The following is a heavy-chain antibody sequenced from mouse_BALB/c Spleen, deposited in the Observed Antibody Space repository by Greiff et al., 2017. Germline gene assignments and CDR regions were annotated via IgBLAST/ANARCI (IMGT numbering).Heavy chain of an antibody. J-gene: IGHJ4*01. CDR3: AREGLLRGDYYAMDY. CDR2: ISSGGST. V-gene: IGHV5-6-5*01. CDR1: GFTFSSYA. D-gene: IGHD1-1*01. Sequence: EVMLVESGGGLVKPGGSLKLSCAASGFTFSSYAMSWVRQTPEKRLEWVASISSGGSTYYPDSVKGRFTISRDNARNILYLQMSSLRSEDTAMYYGAREGLLRGDYYAMDYWGQGTSVTVSA.